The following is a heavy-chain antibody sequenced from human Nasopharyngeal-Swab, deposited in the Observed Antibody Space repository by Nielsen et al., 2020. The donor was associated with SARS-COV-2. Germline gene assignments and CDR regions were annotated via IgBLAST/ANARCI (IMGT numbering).Heavy chain of an antibody. D-gene: IGHD2-15*01. CDR3: AKDRYCSGGACYFNGFDS. J-gene: IGHJ4*02. Sequence: GGSLRLSCSASGFTFSTYAMSWVRQAPGKGLEWVSSVSGTGHTTKYTDSVKGLFTISRDNSEKKVYLEMHSLRAEDTAVYYCAKDRYCSGGACYFNGFDSWGQGTLATVSS. CDR1: GFTFSTYA. V-gene: IGHV3-23*01. CDR2: VSGTGHTT.